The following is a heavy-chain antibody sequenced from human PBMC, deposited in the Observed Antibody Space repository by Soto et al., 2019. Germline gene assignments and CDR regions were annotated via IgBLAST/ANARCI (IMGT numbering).Heavy chain of an antibody. Sequence: GGSLRLSCAASGFTFNTYAISWVRQPPGRGLEWVSAVSRNGGFTYYSDSVKGRFIVSRDNSDNTVHLQMNNLRAGDTAVYYCAKRPETGFSAFDYWGQGTLVTVSS. CDR1: GFTFNTYA. CDR2: VSRNGGFT. CDR3: AKRPETGFSAFDY. D-gene: IGHD3-9*01. V-gene: IGHV3-23*01. J-gene: IGHJ4*02.